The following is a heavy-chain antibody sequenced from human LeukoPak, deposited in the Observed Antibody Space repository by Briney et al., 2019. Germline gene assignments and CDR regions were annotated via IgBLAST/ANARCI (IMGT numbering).Heavy chain of an antibody. V-gene: IGHV3-33*01. CDR3: ARDLRYCSGGSCYYYGMDV. D-gene: IGHD2-15*01. CDR1: GFTFSSYG. J-gene: IGHJ6*02. CDR2: IWYDGSNK. Sequence: GRSLRLSCAASGFTFSSYGMHRVRQAPGKGLEWVAVIWYDGSNKYYADSVKGRFTISRDNSKNTLYLQMNSLRAEDTAVYYCARDLRYCSGGSCYYYGMDVWGQGTTVTVSS.